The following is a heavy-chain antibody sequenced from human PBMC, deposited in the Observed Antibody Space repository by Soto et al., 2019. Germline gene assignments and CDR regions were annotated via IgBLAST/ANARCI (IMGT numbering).Heavy chain of an antibody. D-gene: IGHD6-13*01. CDR3: ARELLAAAVVDGMDV. Sequence: PSETLSLTCAISGDSVSSNSAAWNWIRQSPSRGLEWLGRTYYRSKWYNDYAVSVKCRITINPDTSKNQFSLQLNSVTPEDTAVYYCARELLAAAVVDGMDVWGQGTTVTVSS. J-gene: IGHJ6*02. CDR2: TYYRSKWYN. CDR1: GDSVSSNSAA. V-gene: IGHV6-1*01.